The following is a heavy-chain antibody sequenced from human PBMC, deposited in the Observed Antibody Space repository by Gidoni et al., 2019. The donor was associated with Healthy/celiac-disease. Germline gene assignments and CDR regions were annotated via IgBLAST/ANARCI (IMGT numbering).Heavy chain of an antibody. CDR2: ISGDGGST. Sequence: DVQLVESGGGVVQPGGSLSLSCEASGFTFDDYALHWVRQAPGKGLEWVSLISGDGGSTYYADSVKGRFTISRDNSKNSLYLQMNSLRTEDTALYYCAYSSSAFYYYGMDVWGQGTTVTVSS. CDR3: AYSSSAFYYYGMDV. V-gene: IGHV3-43*02. J-gene: IGHJ6*02. CDR1: GFTFDDYA. D-gene: IGHD6-6*01.